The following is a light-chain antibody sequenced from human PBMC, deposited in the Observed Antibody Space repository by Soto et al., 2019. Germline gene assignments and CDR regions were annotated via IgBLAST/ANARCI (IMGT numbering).Light chain of an antibody. J-gene: IGKJ2*02. V-gene: IGKV1-5*03. CDR2: QAS. Sequence: DIQRTQSPSTLSASVGDTVTITCRASQTLTPSLAWYQQKPGRAPKRLIYQASTLESGVPSRFSGSGSGTEFTLTISSMQTADFATDYCQLYNSYSCGTFGQGTKVEIK. CDR3: QLYNSYSCGT. CDR1: QTLTPS.